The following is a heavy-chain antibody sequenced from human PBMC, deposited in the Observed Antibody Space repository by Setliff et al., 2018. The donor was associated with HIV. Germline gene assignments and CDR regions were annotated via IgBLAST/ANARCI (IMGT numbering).Heavy chain of an antibody. D-gene: IGHD3-10*01. CDR3: TNRGGSGTNVGNWFDP. Sequence: ASVKVSCKTSGYAFTYYYIHWVRQAPGQGLEWLGTLNPNGGSTTYAQKFQGRVTMTRDTSTSTVYMELRSLRSEDTAVYYCTNRGGSGTNVGNWFDPWGQGTLVTVSS. CDR2: LNPNGGST. V-gene: IGHV1-46*01. J-gene: IGHJ5*02. CDR1: GYAFTYYY.